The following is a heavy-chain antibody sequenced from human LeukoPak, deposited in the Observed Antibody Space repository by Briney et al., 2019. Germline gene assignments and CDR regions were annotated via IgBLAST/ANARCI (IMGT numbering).Heavy chain of an antibody. J-gene: IGHJ4*02. V-gene: IGHV1-69*05. CDR3: VGAERYSSRHFDY. CDR1: GGTFSSYA. D-gene: IGHD6-13*01. CDR2: IIPIFGTA. Sequence: SVKVSCKASGGTFSSYAISWVRQAPGQGLEWMGGIIPIFGTANYAQKFQGRVTITTDESTSTAYMELSSLRSEDTAVYYCVGAERYSSRHFDYWGQGTLVTVSS.